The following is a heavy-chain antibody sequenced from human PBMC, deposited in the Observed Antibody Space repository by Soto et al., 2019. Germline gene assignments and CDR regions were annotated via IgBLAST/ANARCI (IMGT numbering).Heavy chain of an antibody. V-gene: IGHV3-48*03. Sequence: GGSLRLSCAASGFTFSSYEMNWVRQAPGKGLEWVSYISSSGSTIYYADSVKGRFTISRDNAKNSLYLQMNSLRAEDTAVYYCARTPGYSSGRPKGYYGMDVWGQGTTVTVSS. CDR3: ARTPGYSSGRPKGYYGMDV. CDR2: ISSSGSTI. CDR1: GFTFSSYE. D-gene: IGHD6-19*01. J-gene: IGHJ6*02.